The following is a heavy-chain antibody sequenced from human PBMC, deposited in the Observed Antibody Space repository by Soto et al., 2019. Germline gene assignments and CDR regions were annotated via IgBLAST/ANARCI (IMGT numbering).Heavy chain of an antibody. J-gene: IGHJ4*02. D-gene: IGHD6-19*01. CDR1: GYSFTSYW. CDR3: ARRSSGWHSDTYYFDY. V-gene: IGHV5-51*01. CDR2: IYPGDSDT. Sequence: PGESLKISCKGSGYSFTSYWIGWVRQMPGKGLEWMGIIYPGDSDTRYSPSFQGQVTISADKSISTAYLQWSSLKASDTAMYYCARRSSGWHSDTYYFDYWGQGTLVTVSS.